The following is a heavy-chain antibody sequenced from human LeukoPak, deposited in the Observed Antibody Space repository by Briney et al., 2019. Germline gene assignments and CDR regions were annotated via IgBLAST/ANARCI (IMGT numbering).Heavy chain of an antibody. CDR3: ARGVYQLGDYYMDV. Sequence: SETLSLTCAVYGGSFSGYYWSWIRQPPGKGLEWIGEINHSGSTNYNPSLKSRVTISVDTSKNQFSLKLSSVTAADTAVYYCARGVYQLGDYYMDVWGKGTTVTVSS. CDR2: INHSGST. D-gene: IGHD2-2*01. V-gene: IGHV4-34*01. J-gene: IGHJ6*03. CDR1: GGSFSGYY.